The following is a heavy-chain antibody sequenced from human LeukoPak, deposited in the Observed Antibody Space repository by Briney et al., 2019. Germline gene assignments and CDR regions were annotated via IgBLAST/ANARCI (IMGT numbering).Heavy chain of an antibody. D-gene: IGHD6-13*01. CDR3: ARDLAAAGTRFDP. CDR2: IYLYGTT. V-gene: IGHV4-4*02. CDR1: IGSISSSKW. J-gene: IGHJ5*02. Sequence: SETLSLTCSVSIGSISSSKWWSWVRQSPVKGLEWIGEIYLYGTTNYNPSFTSRVTMSVDRPRNQFSLKLTSVTAADTAVYYCARDLAAAGTRFDPWGQGTLVTVSS.